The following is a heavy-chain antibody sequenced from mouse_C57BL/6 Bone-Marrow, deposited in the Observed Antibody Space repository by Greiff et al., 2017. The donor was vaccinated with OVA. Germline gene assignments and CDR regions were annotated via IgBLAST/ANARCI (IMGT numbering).Heavy chain of an antibody. CDR2: MYTRSGNT. CDR1: GCTFTRYG. V-gene: IGHV1-81*01. D-gene: IGHD2-12*01. Sequence: QVQLQQSGAELARPGASVKLSCKASGCTFTRYGISWVKQRTGQGLEWNGEMYTRSGNTYYHEKFKGKATLTADKSSSTAYMELRSLTSEDSAVYFCARGILRREYFDVWGTGTTVTVSS. CDR3: ARGILRREYFDV. J-gene: IGHJ1*03.